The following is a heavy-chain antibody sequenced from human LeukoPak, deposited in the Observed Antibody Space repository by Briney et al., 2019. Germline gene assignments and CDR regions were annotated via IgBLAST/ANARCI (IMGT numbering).Heavy chain of an antibody. CDR2: IRYDGSNK. Sequence: PGGSLRLSCAASGFTFSSYGMHWVRQAPGKGLEWAAFIRYDGSNKYYADSVKGRFTISRDNSKNTLYLQMNSLRAEDTAVYYCAKDRAMAYPNWFDPWGQGTLVTVS. D-gene: IGHD5-18*01. V-gene: IGHV3-30*02. CDR1: GFTFSSYG. J-gene: IGHJ5*02. CDR3: AKDRAMAYPNWFDP.